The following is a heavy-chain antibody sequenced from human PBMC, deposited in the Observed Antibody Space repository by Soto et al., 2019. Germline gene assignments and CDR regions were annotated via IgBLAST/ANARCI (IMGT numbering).Heavy chain of an antibody. V-gene: IGHV3-7*01. CDR3: ASHIDRLFYYYYGMDV. J-gene: IGHJ6*02. Sequence: QAGGSLRLSCAASGFTFSSYWMSWVRQAPGKGLEWVANIKQDGSEKYYVDSVKGRFTISRDNAKNSLYLQMNSLRAEDTAVYYCASHIDRLFYYYYGMDVWGQGTTVTVSS. D-gene: IGHD3-22*01. CDR2: IKQDGSEK. CDR1: GFTFSSYW.